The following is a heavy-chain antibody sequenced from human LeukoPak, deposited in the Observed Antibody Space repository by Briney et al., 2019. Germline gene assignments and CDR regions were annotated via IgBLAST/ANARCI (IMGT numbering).Heavy chain of an antibody. CDR2: IWHDGSNE. Sequence: GRSLRLSCVASGFTFSTHGMHWVRQAPGKGLEWVAIIWHDGSNEYYEDSVKGRFTISRDNSKNTVYLQMDSLRAEDTAVYYCARNNWNSRTQRWFYFDFWGQGTLVTVSS. D-gene: IGHD1-1*01. CDR1: GFTFSTHG. J-gene: IGHJ4*02. V-gene: IGHV3-33*08. CDR3: ARNNWNSRTQRWFYFDF.